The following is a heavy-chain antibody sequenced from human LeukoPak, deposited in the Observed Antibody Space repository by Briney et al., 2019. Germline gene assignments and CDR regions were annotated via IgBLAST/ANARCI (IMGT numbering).Heavy chain of an antibody. Sequence: SETLSLTCTVSGGSISSYYWSWIRQPPGKGLEWIGYIYYSGSTNYNPSLKSRVTISVDTSKNQFSLKLSSVTAADTAVYHCGGGYGDNLDYWGQGTLVTVSS. CDR1: GGSISSYY. V-gene: IGHV4-59*01. CDR2: IYYSGST. CDR3: GGGYGDNLDY. J-gene: IGHJ4*02. D-gene: IGHD4-17*01.